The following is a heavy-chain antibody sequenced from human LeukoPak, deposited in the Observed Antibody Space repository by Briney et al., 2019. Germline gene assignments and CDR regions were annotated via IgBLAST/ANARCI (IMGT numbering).Heavy chain of an antibody. D-gene: IGHD6-19*01. V-gene: IGHV3-66*01. Sequence: PGGSLRLSCAASGFTFSSYAMSWVRQAPGKGLEWVSVIYSGGSTYYADSVKGRFTISRDNSKNTLYLQMNSLRAEDTAVYYCGIAVAGTNFDYWGQGTLVTVSS. CDR2: IYSGGST. CDR3: GIAVAGTNFDY. CDR1: GFTFSSYA. J-gene: IGHJ4*02.